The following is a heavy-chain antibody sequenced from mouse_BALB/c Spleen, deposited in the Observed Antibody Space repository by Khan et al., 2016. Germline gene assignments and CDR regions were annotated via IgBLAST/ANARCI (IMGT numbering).Heavy chain of an antibody. J-gene: IGHJ3*01. CDR1: GFTFNTNA. CDR2: IRSKSNNYAT. CDR3: VTGFAY. V-gene: IGHV10S3*01. Sequence: EVQLLETGGGLVQPKGSLKLSCAASGFTFNTNAMHWVRQAPGKGLEWVARIRSKSNNYATYYAESVKDRFTISRDDSPSMLYMQMNNLKTEDTAMYYCVTGFAYWGQGTLVTVSA.